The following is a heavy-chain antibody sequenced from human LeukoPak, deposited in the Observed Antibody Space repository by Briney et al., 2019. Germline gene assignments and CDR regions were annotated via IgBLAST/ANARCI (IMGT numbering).Heavy chain of an antibody. CDR1: GYTFTSYD. CDR2: SDPKSGAT. J-gene: IGHJ4*02. CDR3: ARGNFYDNKGYSPELRY. V-gene: IGHV1-2*02. D-gene: IGHD3-10*01. Sequence: ASVKVSCKASGYTFTSYDINWVRQATGQGLEWMGWSDPKSGATKYEHFQGRVTMTRDTSISTAYMELSRLTSDDTAVYYCARGNFYDNKGYSPELRYWGQGTLVTVSS.